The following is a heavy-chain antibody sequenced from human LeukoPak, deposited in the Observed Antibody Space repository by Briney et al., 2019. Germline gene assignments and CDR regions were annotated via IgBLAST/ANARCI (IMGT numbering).Heavy chain of an antibody. CDR2: IYPGDSDT. Sequence: GESLKIPFKGSGYSFTSYWIGWVRQMPGKGLEWMGIIYPGDSDTRYSPSFQGQVTISADKSISTAYLQWSSLKASDTAMYYCATNRGYSGSYFRWFDPWGQGTLVTVSS. CDR1: GYSFTSYW. CDR3: ATNRGYSGSYFRWFDP. J-gene: IGHJ5*02. D-gene: IGHD1-26*01. V-gene: IGHV5-51*01.